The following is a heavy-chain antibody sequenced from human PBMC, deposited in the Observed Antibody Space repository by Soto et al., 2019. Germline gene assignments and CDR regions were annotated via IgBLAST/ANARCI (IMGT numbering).Heavy chain of an antibody. J-gene: IGHJ4*02. V-gene: IGHV1-2*02. CDR1: GYTFSDYY. CDR2: INPKSGDR. D-gene: IGHD2-8*02. CDR3: ARGAEVGFELAAFDQ. Sequence: QVHLVQSGAEVKRAGASVTVSCKASGYTFSDYYIHWVRQAPGQGLQWMGCINPKSGDRRFAQMFGGGVFMTRDTSISTAYRGVSGLNPDDTAVYFCARGAEVGFELAAFDQWGQGTLVTVSA.